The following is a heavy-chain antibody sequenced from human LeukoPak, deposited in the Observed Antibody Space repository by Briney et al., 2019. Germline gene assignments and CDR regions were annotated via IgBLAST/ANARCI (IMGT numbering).Heavy chain of an antibody. CDR3: ARMPATMNAAFDY. CDR1: GFTFSNSW. Sequence: GGSLRLSCAASGFTFSNSWMHWVRQAPGKGLMWVSHIHSDGSTTSFADSVKGRFTISRDNAKNTLYLQMSSLRAEDTAVYYCARMPATMNAAFDYWGQGTLVTVSS. D-gene: IGHD3-22*01. V-gene: IGHV3-74*01. J-gene: IGHJ4*02. CDR2: IHSDGSTT.